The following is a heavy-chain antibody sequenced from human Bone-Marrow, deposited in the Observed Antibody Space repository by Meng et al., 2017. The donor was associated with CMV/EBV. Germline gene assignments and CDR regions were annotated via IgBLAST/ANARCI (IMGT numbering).Heavy chain of an antibody. CDR2: IYSGGST. CDR3: ARLTILKDDWFDP. CDR1: GFTVSSNY. J-gene: IGHJ5*02. Sequence: GESLKISCAASGFTVSSNYMSWVRQAPGKGLEWVSVIYSGGSTYYADSVKGRFTISRDNSKNTLYLQMNSLRAEDTAVYYCARLTILKDDWFDPWGQGNLVNVAS. V-gene: IGHV3-53*01. D-gene: IGHD3-3*01.